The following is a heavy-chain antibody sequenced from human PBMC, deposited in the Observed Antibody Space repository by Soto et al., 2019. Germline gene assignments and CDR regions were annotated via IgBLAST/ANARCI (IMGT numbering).Heavy chain of an antibody. CDR1: GFTFSSYA. CDR2: ISGSGGST. Sequence: GGSLRLSCAASGFTFSSYAMSWVRQAPGKGLEWVSAISGSGGSTYYADSVKGRFTISRDNSKNTLYLQMNSLRAEDTALYYCAKGIVVVPAAAYYYYYCMDVWGQGTTVTVSS. J-gene: IGHJ6*02. V-gene: IGHV3-23*01. CDR3: AKGIVVVPAAAYYYYYCMDV. D-gene: IGHD2-2*01.